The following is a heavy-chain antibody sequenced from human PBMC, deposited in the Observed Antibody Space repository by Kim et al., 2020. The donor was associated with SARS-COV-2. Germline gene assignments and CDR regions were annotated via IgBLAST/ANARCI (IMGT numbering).Heavy chain of an antibody. CDR3: AKGRSTVTTLTTFDY. Sequence: SVKGRFTISRDNSKNTLFLQMDSLRAEDTAVYFCAKGRSTVTTLTTFDYWGQGTLVTVSS. V-gene: IGHV3-30*02. J-gene: IGHJ4*02. D-gene: IGHD4-4*01.